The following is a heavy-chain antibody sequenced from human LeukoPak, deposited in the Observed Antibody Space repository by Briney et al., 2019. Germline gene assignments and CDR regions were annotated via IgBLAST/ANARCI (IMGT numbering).Heavy chain of an antibody. CDR2: ISSSGSTI. V-gene: IGHV3-48*03. CDR1: GFTFSSYE. CDR3: ARVGNLYFYYYMDV. D-gene: IGHD1-7*01. J-gene: IGHJ6*03. Sequence: GGSLRLSCAASGFTFSSYEMNWVRQAPGKGLEWVSYISSSGSTIYYADSVKGRFTISRDNAKNSLYLQMNSLRAEDTAVYYCARVGNLYFYYYMDVWGKGTTVTVSS.